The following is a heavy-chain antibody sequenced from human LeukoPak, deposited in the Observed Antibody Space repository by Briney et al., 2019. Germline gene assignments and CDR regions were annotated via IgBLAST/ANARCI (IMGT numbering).Heavy chain of an antibody. D-gene: IGHD2-15*01. CDR2: IYTSGSP. CDR1: GGSISNYY. V-gene: IGHV4-4*07. CDR3: AKSGLNRSDY. J-gene: IGHJ4*02. Sequence: PSETLSLTCTVSGGSISNYYWSWIRQPAGKGLEWIGRIYTSGSPNYNPSLKSRVTMSVDTSKNQFSLKLSSVTAADTAVYYCAKSGLNRSDYWGQGTLVTVSS.